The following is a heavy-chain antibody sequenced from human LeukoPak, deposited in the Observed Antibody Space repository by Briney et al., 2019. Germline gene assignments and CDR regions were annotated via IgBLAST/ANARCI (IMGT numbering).Heavy chain of an antibody. CDR1: GFTFNRCW. J-gene: IGHJ6*02. V-gene: IGHV3-74*01. CDR2: INSDGSST. Sequence: GGSLRLSCVVSGFTFNRCWMNWVRQAPGKGLVWVSRINSDGSSTSYADSVKGRFTISRDNAKNTLYLQMNSLRAEDTAVYYCAREGYSSSWYNFNYYYYYGMDVWGQGTTVTVSS. CDR3: AREGYSSSWYNFNYYYYYGMDV. D-gene: IGHD6-13*01.